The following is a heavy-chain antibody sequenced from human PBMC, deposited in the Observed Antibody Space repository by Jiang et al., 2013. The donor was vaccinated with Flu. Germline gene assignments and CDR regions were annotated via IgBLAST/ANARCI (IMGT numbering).Heavy chain of an antibody. D-gene: IGHD1-26*01. Sequence: AAPVKGRFTISRDDSKNTLYLQMNSLKTEDTAVYYCTTVGGESGSYFDYWGQGTLVTVSS. V-gene: IGHV3-15*01. CDR3: TTVGGESGSYFDY. J-gene: IGHJ4*02.